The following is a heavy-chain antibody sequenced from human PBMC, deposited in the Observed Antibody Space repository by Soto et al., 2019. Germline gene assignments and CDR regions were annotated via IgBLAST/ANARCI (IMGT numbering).Heavy chain of an antibody. J-gene: IGHJ3*02. Sequence: PSETLSLTCTVSGGSISSYYWSWIRQPPGKGLEWIGYIYYSGSTNYNPSLKSRVTISVDTSKNQFSLKLSSVTAADTAVYYCARDTRISRGAFDIWGQGTMVTVSS. CDR1: GGSISSYY. V-gene: IGHV4-59*01. CDR2: IYYSGST. CDR3: ARDTRISRGAFDI.